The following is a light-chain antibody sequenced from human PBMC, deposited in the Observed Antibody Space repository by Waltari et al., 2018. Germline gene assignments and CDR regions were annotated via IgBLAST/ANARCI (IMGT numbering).Light chain of an antibody. J-gene: IGKJ5*01. CDR1: QNLNTF. CDR3: QQYYDYPIN. V-gene: IGKV1-5*01. CDR2: DAS. Sequence: DIQMTQSPSTVAASLGDSVTITCRASQNLNTFLSWYQQKPGAVPNLLIYDASTLERGVPSRFSGSDSGTHFTLTISGLQPDDFATYYCQQYYDYPINFGQGTRL.